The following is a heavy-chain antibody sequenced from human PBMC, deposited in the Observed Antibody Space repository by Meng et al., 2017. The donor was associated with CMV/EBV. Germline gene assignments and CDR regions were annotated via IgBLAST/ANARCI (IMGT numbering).Heavy chain of an antibody. J-gene: IGHJ4*02. CDR3: AKYPFTTGTTGSFDY. CDR1: GFTFGDYA. Sequence: SLKISCAASGFTFGDYAMHWVRPAPGKGLEWVSVISRNSGSIGYADSVKGRFTISRDNAKNSLYLQMNSLRADDTALYYCAKYPFTTGTTGSFDYWGQGTLVTVSS. D-gene: IGHD1-1*01. CDR2: ISRNSGSI. V-gene: IGHV3-9*01.